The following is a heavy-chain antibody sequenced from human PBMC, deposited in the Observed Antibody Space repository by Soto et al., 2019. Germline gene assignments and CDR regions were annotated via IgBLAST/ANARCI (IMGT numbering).Heavy chain of an antibody. CDR1: GFTFSSYA. CDR3: ARTPERYFDWLSILY. J-gene: IGHJ4*02. V-gene: IGHV3-30-3*01. CDR2: ISYDGSNK. Sequence: AVGSLRLSCAASGFTFSSYAMHWVRQAPGKGLEWVAVISYDGSNKYYADSVKGRFTISRDNSKNTLYLQMNSLRAEDTAVYYCARTPERYFDWLSILYWGQGTLVTAPQ. D-gene: IGHD3-9*01.